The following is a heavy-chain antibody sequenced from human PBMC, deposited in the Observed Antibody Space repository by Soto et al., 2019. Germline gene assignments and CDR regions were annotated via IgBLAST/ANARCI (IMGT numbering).Heavy chain of an antibody. V-gene: IGHV3-23*01. D-gene: IGHD6-19*01. CDR1: GFTFSSYA. J-gene: IGHJ4*02. Sequence: VQLLESGGGLVQPGGSLRLSCAASGFTFSSYAMNWVRQAPGKGLEWVSTISGSGGSPYSADSVKGRFTISRDNSKNTLYLQMNSLRAEDTAIYYCAKEGTCGWYYFDYWGQGTLVTVSS. CDR3: AKEGTCGWYYFDY. CDR2: ISGSGGSP.